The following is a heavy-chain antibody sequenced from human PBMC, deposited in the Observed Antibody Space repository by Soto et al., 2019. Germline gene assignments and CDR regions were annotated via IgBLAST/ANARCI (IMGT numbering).Heavy chain of an antibody. J-gene: IGHJ6*03. CDR1: GGSISSGGYY. Sequence: PSETLSLTCTVSGGSISSGGYYWSWIRQHPGKGLEWIGYIYYSGSTYYNPSLKSRVTISVDTSKNQYSLKLSSVTAADTAVYYCASTYSPYSSSWYEPLSWYYMDVWGKGTTVTVSS. CDR3: ASTYSPYSSSWYEPLSWYYMDV. V-gene: IGHV4-31*03. CDR2: IYYSGST. D-gene: IGHD6-13*01.